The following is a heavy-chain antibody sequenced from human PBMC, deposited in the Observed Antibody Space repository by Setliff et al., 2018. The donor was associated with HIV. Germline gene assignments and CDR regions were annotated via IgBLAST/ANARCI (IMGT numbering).Heavy chain of an antibody. CDR3: ARDLSYDYDRSSDTFDY. J-gene: IGHJ4*02. Sequence: PGGSLRLSCAASGFTFSNHVMNWVRQAPGKGLEWVSAINSDGTSTTYADSVKGRFTISRDNAKNTLYLQMNSLRAEDTAVYYCARDLSYDYDRSSDTFDYWGQGTLVTVSS. V-gene: IGHV3-74*03. D-gene: IGHD3-22*01. CDR2: INSDGTST. CDR1: GFTFSNHV.